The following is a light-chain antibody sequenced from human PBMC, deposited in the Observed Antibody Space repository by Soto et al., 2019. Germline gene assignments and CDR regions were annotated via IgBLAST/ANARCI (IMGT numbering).Light chain of an antibody. CDR2: DIN. CDR1: SSDVGNYIF. Sequence: QSAPTQPASVSGSPGQSITISCTGTSSDVGNYIFVSWYRQHPGKAPKLMIYDINNRPSGVSNRFSGSKSGNTASLTISGLQAEDEADYYCVSYTTSASYVFGTGTKLTVL. CDR3: VSYTTSASYV. V-gene: IGLV2-14*01. J-gene: IGLJ1*01.